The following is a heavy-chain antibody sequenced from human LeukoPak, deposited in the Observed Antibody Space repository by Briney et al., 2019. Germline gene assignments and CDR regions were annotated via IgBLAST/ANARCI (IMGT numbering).Heavy chain of an antibody. CDR1: GGSISSGGYS. CDR3: ARLVAAAGNFDY. D-gene: IGHD6-13*01. J-gene: IGHJ4*02. Sequence: SHTLSLTCALSGGSISSGGYSWRWLRQPRGKGLEWIGYIYHSGSTYYNPSLKSRVTISVDRSKNQFSLKLSSVTAADTAVYYCARLVAAAGNFDYWGQGTLVTVSS. CDR2: IYHSGST. V-gene: IGHV4-30-2*01.